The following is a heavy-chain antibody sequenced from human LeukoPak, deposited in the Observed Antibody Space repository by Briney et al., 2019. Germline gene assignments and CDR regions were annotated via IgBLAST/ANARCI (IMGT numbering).Heavy chain of an antibody. J-gene: IGHJ4*02. CDR2: IDWDDDK. Sequence: SGPTLVNPTQTLTLTCTFSGLSLTTSGMRVGWIRQPPGKALGWLARIDWDDDKFYRTSLKTRLTISKDTSKNQVALIITNMDPVDTATYYCARIAEGTRVDYWGQGILVTVSS. D-gene: IGHD1-14*01. V-gene: IGHV2-70*04. CDR1: GLSLTTSGMR. CDR3: ARIAEGTRVDY.